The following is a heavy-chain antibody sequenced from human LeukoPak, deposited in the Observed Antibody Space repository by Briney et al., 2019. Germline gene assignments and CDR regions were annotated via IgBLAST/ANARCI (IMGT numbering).Heavy chain of an antibody. CDR1: GYTFTGYY. V-gene: IGHV1-2*06. CDR3: ARDLSTMVRGVIGLGY. J-gene: IGHJ4*02. CDR2: INPNSGGT. Sequence: GASVKVSCKASGYTFTGYYMHWVRQAPGQGLEWMGRINPNSGGTNYAQKFQGRVTMTRDTSISTAYMELSRLRSDDTAVYHCARDLSTMVRGVIGLGYWGQGTLVTVSS. D-gene: IGHD3-10*01.